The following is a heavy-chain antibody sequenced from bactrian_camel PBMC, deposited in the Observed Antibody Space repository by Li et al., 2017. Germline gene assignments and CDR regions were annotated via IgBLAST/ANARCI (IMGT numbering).Heavy chain of an antibody. D-gene: IGHD8*01. V-gene: IGHV3S53*01. CDR1: GDTASSVC. Sequence: HVQLVESGGGSVQPGGSLRLSCVASGDTASSVCMAWFRHPPGKPGLEREGEGLAAIDSVGRVRYRDSVKGRFTVSRDNAKNTLYLQMNNLKPEDTAMYYCALTLGSVRIVDGFPDSSSFDYWGQGTQVTVS. J-gene: IGHJ6*01. CDR2: IDSVGRV. CDR3: ALTLGSVRIVDGFPDSSSFDY.